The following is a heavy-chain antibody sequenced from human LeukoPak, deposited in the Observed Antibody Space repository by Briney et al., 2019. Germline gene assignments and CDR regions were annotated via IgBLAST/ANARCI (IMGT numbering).Heavy chain of an antibody. V-gene: IGHV1-18*01. CDR2: ISAYNGNT. CDR3: ATEDRDYANAFDI. CDR1: GYTFTSYG. D-gene: IGHD4-17*01. Sequence: ASVTVSCKASGYTFTSYGISWVRQAPGQGLEWMGWISAYNGNTNYAQKLQGRVTMTTDTPTSTAYMELRSLRSDDTAVYYCATEDRDYANAFDIWGQGTMVTVSS. J-gene: IGHJ3*02.